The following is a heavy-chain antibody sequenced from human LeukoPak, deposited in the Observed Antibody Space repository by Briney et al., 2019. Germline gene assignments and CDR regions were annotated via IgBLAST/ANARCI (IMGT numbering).Heavy chain of an antibody. CDR3: ARDTQLLSSWFDP. D-gene: IGHD2-2*01. CDR2: ISAYNGNT. V-gene: IGHV1-18*01. CDR1: GYTFTTYG. Sequence: EASVKVSCKASGYTFTTYGISWVRQAPGQGLEWMGWISAYNGNTNYAQKLQGRVTMTTDTSTSTAYMELRSLRSDDTAVYYCARDTQLLSSWFDPWGQGTLVTVSS. J-gene: IGHJ5*02.